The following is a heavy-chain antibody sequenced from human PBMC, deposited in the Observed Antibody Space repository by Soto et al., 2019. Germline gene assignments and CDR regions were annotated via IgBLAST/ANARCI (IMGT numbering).Heavy chain of an antibody. CDR2: INPSGGST. CDR1: GYTFTSYY. V-gene: IGHV1-46*01. D-gene: IGHD1-1*01. CDR3: ARESTEALQPFDP. Sequence: ASVKVSCKASGYTFTSYYMHWVRQAPGQGLEWMGIINPSGGSTSYAQKFQGRVTMTRDTSTSTVYMELSSLRSEETAVYYCARESTEALQPFDPWGQGTLVTVS. J-gene: IGHJ5*02.